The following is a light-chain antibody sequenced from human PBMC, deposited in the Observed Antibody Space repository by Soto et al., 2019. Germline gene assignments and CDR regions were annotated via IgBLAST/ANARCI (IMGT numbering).Light chain of an antibody. CDR1: SGSSSY. J-gene: IGKJ1*01. V-gene: IGKV3-11*01. CDR3: QQHSNWALT. CDR2: DAS. Sequence: SVLTPCPATQSKSPGDRATLSCMCTSGSSSYLAWYHQKPGQAPRLLIYDASSRATGIPARCSGSGSGTDFTLTISSLEPEDFAVYYCQQHSNWALTFGQGTKVDIK.